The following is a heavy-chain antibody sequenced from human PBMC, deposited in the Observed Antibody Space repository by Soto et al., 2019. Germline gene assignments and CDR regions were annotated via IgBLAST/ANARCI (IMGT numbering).Heavy chain of an antibody. D-gene: IGHD1-26*01. V-gene: IGHV1-18*01. CDR2: ISAYNGNT. CDR3: AGGRWPPPPLLGYYFDY. J-gene: IGHJ4*02. CDR1: GYTFTSYG. Sequence: QVQLVQSGAEVKKPGASVKVSCKASGYTFTSYGISWVRQAPGQGLEWMGWISAYNGNTNYAQKLQGRVTMTTDTSTSTAYMELRSLRSDHTAVYFWAGGRWPPPPLLGYYFDYWGQGTLVTVSS.